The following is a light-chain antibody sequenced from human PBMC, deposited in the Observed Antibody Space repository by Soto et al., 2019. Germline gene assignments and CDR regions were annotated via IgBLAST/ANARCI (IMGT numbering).Light chain of an antibody. V-gene: IGKV4-1*01. CDR1: QNVLFNSNNRNY. Sequence: DIVMTQSPDSLTVSLGERATINCKSSQNVLFNSNNRNYLAWYQQKPGQPPKLLLYWASTRESGVPDRFSGSGSGTDFTLTISYLQAEDVAVYYCQQYYSHPYTFGQGTKLEIK. CDR3: QQYYSHPYT. CDR2: WAS. J-gene: IGKJ2*01.